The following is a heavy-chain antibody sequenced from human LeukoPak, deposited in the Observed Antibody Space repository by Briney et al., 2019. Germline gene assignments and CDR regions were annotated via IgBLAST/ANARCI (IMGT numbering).Heavy chain of an antibody. CDR2: IYPGDSDT. D-gene: IGHD6-13*01. J-gene: IGHJ4*02. V-gene: IGHV5-51*01. CDR1: GYSFTNYW. Sequence: GESLKISCKGSGYSFTNYWIGWVRQMPGKGLEWMGIIYPGDSDTRYSPSFQGQVTISADKSISTAYPQWSSLKASDTAMYYCARRSDGSSNWYYFDYWGQGTLVTVSS. CDR3: ARRSDGSSNWYYFDY.